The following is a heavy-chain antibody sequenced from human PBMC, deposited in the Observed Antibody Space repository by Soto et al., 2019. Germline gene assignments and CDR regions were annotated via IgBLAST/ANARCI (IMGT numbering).Heavy chain of an antibody. D-gene: IGHD6-19*01. J-gene: IGHJ3*02. V-gene: IGHV4-34*01. CDR2: IKHGGSS. CDR3: ARGGSSDWQVALDM. CDR1: PGSFSHYF. Sequence: QVQQQPWGAGLLKPSETLSLTCSVVPGSFSHYFWNWIRQSPGKGLEWIGKIKHGGSSNYNPSLRSRVSISLDMSKNQLSLNLSSVTAADTGVYYCARGGSSDWQVALDMWGQGTMVTVSS.